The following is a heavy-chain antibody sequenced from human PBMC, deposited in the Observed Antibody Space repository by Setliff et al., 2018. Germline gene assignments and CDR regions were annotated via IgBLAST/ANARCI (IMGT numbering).Heavy chain of an antibody. V-gene: IGHV1-3*01. D-gene: IGHD2-8*01. Sequence: ASVKVSCKASGYTFTSYAMHWVRQAPGQRLEWMGWINAGNGNTKYSQKFQGRVTMTRDTSTSTVYMEVSSLRSEDTAVYYCARDTNTWSFDYWGQGTLVTVSS. CDR1: GYTFTSYA. CDR3: ARDTNTWSFDY. CDR2: INAGNGNT. J-gene: IGHJ4*02.